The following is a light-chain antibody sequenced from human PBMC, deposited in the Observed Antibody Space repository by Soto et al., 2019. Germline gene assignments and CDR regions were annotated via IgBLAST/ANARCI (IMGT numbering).Light chain of an antibody. J-gene: IGKJ1*01. CDR1: QSISDT. Sequence: EIVMTQSPATLSVSPGRTATPSCAASQSISDTLAWYQQKPGQAPRLLIYDASNRATGIPVRFSGSGSGTDYTLTITNLESEDFAVYYCHQRSNWPWTVGQGTKVDI. V-gene: IGKV3-11*01. CDR2: DAS. CDR3: HQRSNWPWT.